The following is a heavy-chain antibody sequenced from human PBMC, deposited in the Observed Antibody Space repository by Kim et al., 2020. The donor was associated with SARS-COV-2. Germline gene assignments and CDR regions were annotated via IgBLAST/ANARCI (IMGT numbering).Heavy chain of an antibody. J-gene: IGHJ2*01. CDR1: GFIFNNYA. Sequence: GGSLRLSCVASGFIFNNYAMTWVRQAPGKGLEWVSFISAPGAPTYYADSVKGRFTISRDKSKNTLYLQMNTLRDEDTAVYYCAKRGLSVVTCIPGNWYFVLWGRGTLVTVSS. CDR2: ISAPGAPT. D-gene: IGHD2-21*02. V-gene: IGHV3-23*01. CDR3: AKRGLSVVTCIPGNWYFVL.